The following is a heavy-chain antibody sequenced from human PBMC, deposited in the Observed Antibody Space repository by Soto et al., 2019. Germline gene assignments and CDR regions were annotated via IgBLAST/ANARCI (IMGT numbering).Heavy chain of an antibody. CDR3: AKRLAVAHNYGMDV. J-gene: IGHJ6*02. D-gene: IGHD6-19*01. CDR2: ISGSGGST. CDR1: GFTFSSYA. V-gene: IGHV3-23*01. Sequence: GGSLRLSCAASGFTFSSYAMSWVRQAPGKGLEWVSAISGSGGSTYYADSVKGRFTISRDNSKNTLYLQMNSLRAEDTAVYYCAKRLAVAHNYGMDVWGQGTTVTVSS.